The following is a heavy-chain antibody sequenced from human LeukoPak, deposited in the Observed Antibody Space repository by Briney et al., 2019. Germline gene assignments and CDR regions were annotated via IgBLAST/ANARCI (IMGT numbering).Heavy chain of an antibody. Sequence: PSETLSLTCAVYGGPFSGYYWSWIRQPPGKGLEWIGEINHSGSTNYNPSLKSQVTISVDTSKNKFSLKLSSVTAADTAVYYRARGLSMMVYGASGYFQHWGQGTLVTVSS. D-gene: IGHD2-8*01. J-gene: IGHJ1*01. V-gene: IGHV4-34*01. CDR1: GGPFSGYY. CDR3: ARGLSMMVYGASGYFQH. CDR2: INHSGST.